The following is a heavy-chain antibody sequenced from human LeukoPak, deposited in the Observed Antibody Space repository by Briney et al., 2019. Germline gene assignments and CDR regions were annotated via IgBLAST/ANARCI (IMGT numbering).Heavy chain of an antibody. J-gene: IGHJ6*02. CDR1: GFTFRIYA. CDR2: ISGSDAST. V-gene: IGHV3-23*01. Sequence: PGGSLGLSCAASGFTFRIYAMSWVRQAPGKGLEWVSGISGSDASTFYADSVMGRFTISRDNSMNTLYLQMNNVRAEDAAIYFCARRGSEWNSYFYPMDVWGQGTTVTVSS. CDR3: ARRGSEWNSYFYPMDV. D-gene: IGHD3-3*01.